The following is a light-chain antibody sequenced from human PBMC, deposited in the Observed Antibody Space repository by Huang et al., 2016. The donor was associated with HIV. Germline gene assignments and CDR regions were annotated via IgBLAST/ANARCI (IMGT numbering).Light chain of an antibody. V-gene: IGKV3-15*01. CDR1: QSVSSN. CDR3: QQYNNWPPSGYT. CDR2: GAS. Sequence: EIVMTQSPATLSVSPGERATLSCRASQSVSSNLAWYQQKPGQAPRHLIYGASTRATGIPARFSGIGSGTEFTLTVSSLQSEDFAVYYWQQYNNWPPSGYTFGQGTKVEIK. J-gene: IGKJ2*01.